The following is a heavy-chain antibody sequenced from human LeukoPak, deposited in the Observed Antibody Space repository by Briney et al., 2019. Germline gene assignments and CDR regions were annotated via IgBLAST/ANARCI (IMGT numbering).Heavy chain of an antibody. CDR1: GFTFRSYA. CDR2: LSDIGYGT. J-gene: IGHJ4*02. D-gene: IGHD3-10*01. Sequence: GGSLRLSCTASGFTFRSYAMNWVRQAPGKGLEWVSVLSDIGYGTYYADSVKGRFTISRDNSKNTLYLQMNSLRAEDTAVYYCAKDTRGPKPYYFDHWGQGIMVTVSS. CDR3: AKDTRGPKPYYFDH. V-gene: IGHV3-23*01.